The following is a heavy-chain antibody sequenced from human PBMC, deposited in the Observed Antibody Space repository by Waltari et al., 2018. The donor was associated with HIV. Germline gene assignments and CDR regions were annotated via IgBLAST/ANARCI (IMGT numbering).Heavy chain of an antibody. Sequence: QVQLQESGPGLVKSSQTLSLTCTVPGNSISSGGYYWSWIRQHPGKGLEWIGYIYHSGNTYYNPSLKSRVSISVDTSKNQFSLKLNSVTAADTAVYYCARGSSSAAPLAHWGQGTLVTVSS. V-gene: IGHV4-31*03. CDR2: IYHSGNT. J-gene: IGHJ4*02. D-gene: IGHD6-6*01. CDR3: ARGSSSAAPLAH. CDR1: GNSISSGGYY.